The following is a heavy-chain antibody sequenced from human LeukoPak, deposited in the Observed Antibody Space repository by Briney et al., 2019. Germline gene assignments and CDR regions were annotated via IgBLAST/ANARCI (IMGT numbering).Heavy chain of an antibody. Sequence: GGSLRFSCAASGFTFNDHAMYWVRQAPGKGLEWVTGINWNSDNIGYADSVKGRFTISRDNAKNSLYLQMSSLRADDTAVYYCARWPHCQDFWGRGTRVTVSS. CDR2: INWNSDNI. V-gene: IGHV3-9*01. D-gene: IGHD5-24*01. CDR3: ARWPHCQDF. J-gene: IGHJ4*02. CDR1: GFTFNDHA.